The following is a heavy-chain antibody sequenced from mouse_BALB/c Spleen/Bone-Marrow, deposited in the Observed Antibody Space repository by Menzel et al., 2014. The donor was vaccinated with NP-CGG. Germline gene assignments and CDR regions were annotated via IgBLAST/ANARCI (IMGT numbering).Heavy chain of an antibody. D-gene: IGHD2-10*02. V-gene: IGHV1S29*02. CDR3: TRREYGNYGYAMDY. CDR2: IYPYNGGT. J-gene: IGHJ4*01. Sequence: EVKLVESGPELVKPGASVKISCKASGYTFTDYNMHWVKQSHGKSLEWIGYIYPYNGGTGYNQKFKSKATLAVDNSSSTAYMGLRSLTSEDSAVYCCTRREYGNYGYAMDYWGQGTSVTVS. CDR1: GYTFTDYN.